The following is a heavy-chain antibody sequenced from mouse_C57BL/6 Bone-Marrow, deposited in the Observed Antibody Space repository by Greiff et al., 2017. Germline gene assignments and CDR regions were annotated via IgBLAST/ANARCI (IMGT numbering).Heavy chain of an antibody. CDR1: GYTFTSYG. CDR3: ARLRLRRSWYFDV. J-gene: IGHJ1*03. CDR2: IYPRSGNN. Sequence: QVQLQQSGAELARPGASVKLSCKASGYTFTSYGISWVKQRTGQGLEWIGAIYPRSGNNYYHEKFKGKATLNADKSSSTAYMELRSLTSEDSAVYFCARLRLRRSWYFDVWGTGTTVTVSS. D-gene: IGHD2-4*01. V-gene: IGHV1-81*01.